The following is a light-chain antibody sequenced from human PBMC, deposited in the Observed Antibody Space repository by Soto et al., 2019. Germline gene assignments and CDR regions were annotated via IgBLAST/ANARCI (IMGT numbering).Light chain of an antibody. CDR3: QQSSSTPLT. CDR1: QSIASY. J-gene: IGKJ5*01. Sequence: DIQMTQSPSSLSASVGDRVTITCRASQSIASYLNWYQQKPGKAPKILIYAASSLQSGVPSRFSGSGSGTDFTLIISSLQPEDFATYFCQQSSSTPLTFGQGTRLAIK. CDR2: AAS. V-gene: IGKV1-39*01.